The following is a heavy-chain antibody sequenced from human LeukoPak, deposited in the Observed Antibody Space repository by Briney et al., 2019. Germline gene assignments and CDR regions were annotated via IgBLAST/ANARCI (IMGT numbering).Heavy chain of an antibody. J-gene: IGHJ4*02. CDR3: ARDRVYGALDY. Sequence: PGGSLRLSCAASGFTFSSYWMHWVRHAPGKGLVWVSRINSDGSSTNYADSVKGRFTISRDNAKNTLYLQMNSLRAEDTAVYYCARDRVYGALDYWGQGTLVTVSS. CDR1: GFTFSSYW. D-gene: IGHD3-16*01. CDR2: INSDGSST. V-gene: IGHV3-74*01.